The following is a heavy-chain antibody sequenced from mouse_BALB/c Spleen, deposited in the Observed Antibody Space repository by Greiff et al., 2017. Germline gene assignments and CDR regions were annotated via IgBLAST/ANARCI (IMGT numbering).Heavy chain of an antibody. V-gene: IGHV5-9-4*01. J-gene: IGHJ3*01. CDR1: GFTFSSYA. Sequence: EVQLVESGGGLVKPGGSLKLSCAASGFTFSSYAMSWVRQSPEKRLEWVAEISSGGSYTYYPDTVTGRFTISRDNAKNTLYLEMSSLRSEDTAMYYCARDRGDDYAWFAYWGQGTLVTVSA. D-gene: IGHD2-4*01. CDR3: ARDRGDDYAWFAY. CDR2: ISSGGSYT.